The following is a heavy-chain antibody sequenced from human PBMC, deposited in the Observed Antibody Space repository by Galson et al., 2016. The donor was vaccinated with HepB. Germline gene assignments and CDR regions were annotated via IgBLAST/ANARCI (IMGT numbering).Heavy chain of an antibody. CDR3: AREKTATIDY. Sequence: SLRLSCAASGFTFSSYSMNWVRRAPGKGLEWVSYISSASNTIYYADSVKGRFTISRDNAKNSLYLQMNSLRDEDTAVYYCAREKTATIDYWGQGTLVTVSS. CDR2: ISSASNTI. V-gene: IGHV3-48*02. CDR1: GFTFSSYS. J-gene: IGHJ4*02. D-gene: IGHD5-18*01.